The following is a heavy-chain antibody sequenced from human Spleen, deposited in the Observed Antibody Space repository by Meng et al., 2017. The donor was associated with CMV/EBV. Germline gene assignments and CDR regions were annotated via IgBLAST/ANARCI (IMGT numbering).Heavy chain of an antibody. Sequence: ASVKVSCKASGYTFSSYDINWVRQATGQGLEWMGWMKPDSGNAGYAQKFQGRVTITRNTSIRTAYMELSSLGSEDTAVYYCARVMGSGYHYWYFDLWGRGTLVTVSS. CDR1: GYTFSSYD. J-gene: IGHJ2*01. CDR2: MKPDSGNA. D-gene: IGHD3-22*01. V-gene: IGHV1-8*01. CDR3: ARVMGSGYHYWYFDL.